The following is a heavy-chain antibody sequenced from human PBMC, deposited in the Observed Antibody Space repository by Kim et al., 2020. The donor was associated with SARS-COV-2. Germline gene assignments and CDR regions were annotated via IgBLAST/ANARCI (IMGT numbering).Heavy chain of an antibody. J-gene: IGHJ3*02. V-gene: IGHV3-73*01. D-gene: IGHD6-19*01. Sequence: GSLRLSCAASGFTFSGSTMHWVRQASGKGLEWVGRIRSKANNYATAYAASVKNRFTISRDESKSTAYLQMNSLKTEDTAVYYCTRVNPTVGGGYDAFDIWGQGTKVTVST. CDR2: IRSKANNYAT. CDR1: GFTFSGST. CDR3: TRVNPTVGGGYDAFDI.